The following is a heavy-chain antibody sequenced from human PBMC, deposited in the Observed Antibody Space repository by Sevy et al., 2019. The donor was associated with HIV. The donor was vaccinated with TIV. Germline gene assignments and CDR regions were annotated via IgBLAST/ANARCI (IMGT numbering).Heavy chain of an antibody. V-gene: IGHV3-21*01. D-gene: IGHD2-21*02. J-gene: IGHJ5*02. CDR1: GFTFSSYS. CDR3: AAGTVVTPYWFDP. Sequence: SGSLRLSCAASGFTFSSYSMNWVRQAPGKGLERVSSISSSSSYIYYAHSVKGRFTISRDNAKNSLYLQMNSLRAEDTAVYYCAAGTVVTPYWFDPWGQGTLVYVSS. CDR2: ISSSSSYI.